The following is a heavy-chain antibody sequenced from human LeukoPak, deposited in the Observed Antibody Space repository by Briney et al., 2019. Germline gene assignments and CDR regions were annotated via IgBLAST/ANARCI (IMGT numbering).Heavy chain of an antibody. CDR3: ARGTRTFYYDSSGSHFDY. CDR2: IYHSGST. Sequence: PSQTLSLTCNVSGDFISSGGHSWSWIRQRPGGGLEWLGDIYHSGSTYYMPSLKSRLTISVDTSKNQFSLRLYSVTAADTAVYYCARGTRTFYYDSSGSHFDYWGQGTLVTVSS. J-gene: IGHJ4*02. CDR1: GDFISSGGHS. V-gene: IGHV4-31*03. D-gene: IGHD3-22*01.